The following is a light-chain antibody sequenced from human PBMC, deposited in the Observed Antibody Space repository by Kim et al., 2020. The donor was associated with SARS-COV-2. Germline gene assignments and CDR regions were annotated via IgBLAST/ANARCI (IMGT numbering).Light chain of an antibody. CDR2: AAS. Sequence: SASVGDRVTITCRASQDIRNDLAWYQHKAGRAPKLLVYAASALQSGVPSRFSGSGSGTDFTLSISSLQPEDVATYFCQEYKSARWTFGQGTKVEIK. CDR3: QEYKSARWT. J-gene: IGKJ1*01. V-gene: IGKV1-27*01. CDR1: QDIRND.